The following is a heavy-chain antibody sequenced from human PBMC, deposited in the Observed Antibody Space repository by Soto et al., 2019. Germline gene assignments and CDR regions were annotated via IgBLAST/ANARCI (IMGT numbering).Heavy chain of an antibody. CDR2: ISAYNGNT. CDR3: ATRLTSIAAAGNDYFDY. J-gene: IGHJ4*02. Sequence: GASVKVSCKASGYTFTSYGISWVRQATGQGLEWMGWISAYNGNTNYAQKLQGRVTMTTDTSTSTAYMELRSLRSDDTAVYYCATRLTSIAAAGNDYFDYWGQGTLVTVSS. CDR1: GYTFTSYG. D-gene: IGHD6-13*01. V-gene: IGHV1-18*01.